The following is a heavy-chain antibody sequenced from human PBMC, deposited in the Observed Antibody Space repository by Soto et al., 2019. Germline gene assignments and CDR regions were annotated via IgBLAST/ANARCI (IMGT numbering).Heavy chain of an antibody. J-gene: IGHJ6*03. CDR3: ARGHGSGIGYMDV. D-gene: IGHD3-10*01. V-gene: IGHV3-21*01. Sequence: GGSLRLSCAASGFTFSSYSMNWVRQAPGKGLEWVSSISSSSSYIYYADSVKGRFTISRDNAKNSLYLQMNSLRAEDTAVYYCARGHGSGIGYMDVWGKGTTVTVSS. CDR1: GFTFSSYS. CDR2: ISSSSSYI.